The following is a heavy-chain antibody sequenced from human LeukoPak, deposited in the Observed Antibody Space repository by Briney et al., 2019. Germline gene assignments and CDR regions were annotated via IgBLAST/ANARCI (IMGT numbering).Heavy chain of an antibody. CDR2: NSGSGGST. J-gene: IGHJ5*02. Sequence: GGSLRLSCAASGFTFSSYAMSWVRQAPGKGLEWVSANSGSGGSTYYADSVKGRFTISRDNSKNTLYLQMNSLRAEDTAVYYCAKGPSSSWFEWFDPWGQGTLVTVSS. D-gene: IGHD6-13*01. CDR1: GFTFSSYA. CDR3: AKGPSSSWFEWFDP. V-gene: IGHV3-23*01.